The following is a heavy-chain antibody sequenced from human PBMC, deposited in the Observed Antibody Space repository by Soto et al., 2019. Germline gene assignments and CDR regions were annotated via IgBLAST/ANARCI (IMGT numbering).Heavy chain of an antibody. V-gene: IGHV1-8*01. D-gene: IGHD2-8*02. J-gene: IGHJ5*02. CDR1: GYSFTSHD. CDR2: INPNNGDT. CDR3: ARVTEDCTATICHVAGYNWFDP. Sequence: ASVKVSCKASGYSFTSHDINWVRQATGQGLEWMGWINPNNGDTGYAQKFQGRVTMTRSTSISTAYMELKNLRPEDTAVYFCARVTEDCTATICHVAGYNWFDPWGQGTLVTVSS.